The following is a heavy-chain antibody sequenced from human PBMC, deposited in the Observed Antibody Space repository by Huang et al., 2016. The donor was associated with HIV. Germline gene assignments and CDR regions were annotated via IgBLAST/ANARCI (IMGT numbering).Heavy chain of an antibody. CDR1: GYTFTSYD. D-gene: IGHD6-19*01. Sequence: QVQLVQSGAEVKKPGASVKVSCTASGYTFTSYDINWVRQATGQGLEWVGWMNPTSGNTGYAQKFQSRVTMTSNTSISTAYMVLSSLKSEDTAVYYCASGSGWRWGMDVWGQGTTVTVSS. J-gene: IGHJ6*02. V-gene: IGHV1-8*01. CDR2: MNPTSGNT. CDR3: ASGSGWRWGMDV.